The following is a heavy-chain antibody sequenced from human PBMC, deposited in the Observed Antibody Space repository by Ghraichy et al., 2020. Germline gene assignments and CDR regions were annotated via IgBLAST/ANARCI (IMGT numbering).Heavy chain of an antibody. V-gene: IGHV3-23*01. J-gene: IGHJ4*02. D-gene: IGHD6-19*01. CDR3: AKDSSILMYSSGWVINNFDY. CDR1: GFTFSSYA. Sequence: GGSLRLSCAASGFTFSSYAMSWVRQAPGKGLEWVSAISGSSGSTYYADSVKGRFTISRDNSKNTLYLQMNSLRAEDTAVYYCAKDSSILMYSSGWVINNFDYWGQGNLVTVSS. CDR2: ISGSSGST.